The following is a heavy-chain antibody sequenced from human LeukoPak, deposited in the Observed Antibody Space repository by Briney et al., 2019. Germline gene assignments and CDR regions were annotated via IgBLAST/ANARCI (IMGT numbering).Heavy chain of an antibody. D-gene: IGHD2-15*01. Sequence: GGSLRLSCTASGFTFGDYTMSWVRQAPGKGLEWVGFIRSKAYGGTTEYAASVKGRFTISGDDSKSIAYLQMNSLKTEDTALYYCTRAAYCSGGGCYPADYWGQGTLVTVSS. CDR2: IRSKAYGGTT. CDR3: TRAAYCSGGGCYPADY. CDR1: GFTFGDYT. J-gene: IGHJ4*02. V-gene: IGHV3-49*04.